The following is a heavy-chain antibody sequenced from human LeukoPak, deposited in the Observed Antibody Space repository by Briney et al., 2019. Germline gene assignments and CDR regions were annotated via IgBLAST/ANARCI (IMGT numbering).Heavy chain of an antibody. CDR3: ARYYDSSGYYNYFDY. CDR2: IYYSGST. D-gene: IGHD3-22*01. J-gene: IGHJ4*02. CDR1: GGSISPYY. V-gene: IGHV4-59*01. Sequence: PSETLSLTCSISGGSISPYYWSWLRQPPGKGLEWIGYIYYSGSTNYNPSLKSRVAISLDTSKNQFSLKLSSVTAADTAVYYCARYYDSSGYYNYFDYWGQGTLVTVSS.